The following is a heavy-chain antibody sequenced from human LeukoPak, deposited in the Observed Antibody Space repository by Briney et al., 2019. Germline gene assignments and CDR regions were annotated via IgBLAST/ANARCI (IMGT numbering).Heavy chain of an antibody. CDR1: GGSFSGYC. V-gene: IGHV4-34*01. CDR3: TRGKPETVFDS. Sequence: SETLSLTCSVYGGSFSGYCWSWIRQPPGKGLEWIGEISHSGSTNHNPSLKTRVTISLDRSKDQFSLKLTSVTAADTAVYYCTRGKPETVFDSWGRGTLVTVSS. J-gene: IGHJ4*01. CDR2: ISHSGST.